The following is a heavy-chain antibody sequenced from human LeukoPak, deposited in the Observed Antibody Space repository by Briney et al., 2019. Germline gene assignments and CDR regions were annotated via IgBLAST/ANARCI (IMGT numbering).Heavy chain of an antibody. CDR2: ISSSGSTI. D-gene: IGHD6-6*01. Sequence: GGSLRLSCAASGFTFSSHDMHWVRQAPGKGLEWVSYISSSGSTIYYADSVKGRFTISRDNAKNSLYLQMNSLRAEDTAVYYCARDRRGGPRPFDYWGQGTLVTVSS. CDR1: GFTFSSHD. J-gene: IGHJ4*02. CDR3: ARDRRGGPRPFDY. V-gene: IGHV3-48*03.